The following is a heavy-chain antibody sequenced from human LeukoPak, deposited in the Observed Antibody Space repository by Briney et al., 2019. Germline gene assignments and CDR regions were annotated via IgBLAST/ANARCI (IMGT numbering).Heavy chain of an antibody. V-gene: IGHV4-31*03. Sequence: PSETLSLTCTVSGGSISSGGYYWSWIRQHPGKGLERIGYIYYSGSTYYNPSLKSRVTISVDTSKNQFSLKLSSVTAADTAVYYCARDGMAAAGLDYWGQGTLVTVSS. CDR1: GGSISSGGYY. D-gene: IGHD6-13*01. CDR2: IYYSGST. CDR3: ARDGMAAAGLDY. J-gene: IGHJ4*02.